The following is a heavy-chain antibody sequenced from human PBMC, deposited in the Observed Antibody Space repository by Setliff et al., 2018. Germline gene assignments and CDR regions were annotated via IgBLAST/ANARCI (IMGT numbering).Heavy chain of an antibody. D-gene: IGHD1-20*01. CDR1: GFTFGDFA. CDR3: ARDGNNWNDLDY. CDR2: IGGRGIST. J-gene: IGHJ4*01. V-gene: IGHV3-23*01. Sequence: GGSLRLSCAASGFTFGDFAMTWVRQAPGKGLEWVSGIGGRGISTYYADSVKVRLTISRDNAKNSLYLQMNSLRVEDTALYYWARDGNNWNDLDYWGNGTLVTVSS.